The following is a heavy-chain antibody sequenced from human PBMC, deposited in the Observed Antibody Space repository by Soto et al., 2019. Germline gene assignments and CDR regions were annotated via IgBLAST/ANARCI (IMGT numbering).Heavy chain of an antibody. V-gene: IGHV1-58*01. CDR3: AAGAKGYYDSSGYATYYYYGMDV. D-gene: IGHD3-22*01. CDR1: GFTFTSSA. J-gene: IGHJ6*02. Sequence: ASVKVSCKASGFTFTSSAVQRVRQARGQRLEWIGWIVVGSGNTNYAQKFQERVTITRDMSTSTAYMELSSLRSEDTAVYYCAAGAKGYYDSSGYATYYYYGMDVWGQGTTVTVSS. CDR2: IVVGSGNT.